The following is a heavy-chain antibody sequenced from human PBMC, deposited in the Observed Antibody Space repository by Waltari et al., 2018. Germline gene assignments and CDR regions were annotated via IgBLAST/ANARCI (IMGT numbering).Heavy chain of an antibody. Sequence: EVQLLESAGGLVQPGEALRLACAASGFSFMGFVMTWVRQAPGEGLECVASISGSGATPFYADSVKGRFTIVRDNSRDTVYLQMNSLRVDDSAVYYCAKGSRGYTNYFFDSWGQGTLVSVSS. J-gene: IGHJ4*02. CDR1: GFSFMGFV. D-gene: IGHD3-16*02. V-gene: IGHV3-23*01. CDR2: ISGSGATP. CDR3: AKGSRGYTNYFFDS.